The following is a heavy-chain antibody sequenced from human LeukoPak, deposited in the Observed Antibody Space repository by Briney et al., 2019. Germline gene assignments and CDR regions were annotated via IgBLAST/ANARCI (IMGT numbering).Heavy chain of an antibody. CDR3: TRGKGDQGWY. J-gene: IGHJ4*02. CDR1: GFTFCDYA. V-gene: IGHV3-49*03. CDR2: IRSKAYGGTT. D-gene: IGHD2-15*01. Sequence: GSLRLSCTASGFTFCDYAMSWFRQAPGKGLEWVGFIRSKAYGGTTEYAASVKGRFTISRDDSKSISYLQMNSLKSEDTAVYYCTRGKGDQGWYWGQGTLVTVSS.